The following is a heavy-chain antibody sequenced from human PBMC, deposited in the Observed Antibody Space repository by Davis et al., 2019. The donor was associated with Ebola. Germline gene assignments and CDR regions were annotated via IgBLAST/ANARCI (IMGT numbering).Heavy chain of an antibody. J-gene: IGHJ4*02. V-gene: IGHV4-59*01. CDR2: IYYSGST. CDR3: AREASSSWYGGFGY. Sequence: PGGSLRLSCTVSGGSISSYYWSWIRQPPGKGLEWIGYIYYSGSTNYNPSLKSRVTISVDTSKNQFSLKLSSVTAADTAVYYCAREASSSWYGGFGYWGQGTLVTVSS. CDR1: GGSISSYY. D-gene: IGHD6-13*01.